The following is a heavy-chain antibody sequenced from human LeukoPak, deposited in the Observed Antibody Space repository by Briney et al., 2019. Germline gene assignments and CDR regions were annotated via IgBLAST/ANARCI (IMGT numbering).Heavy chain of an antibody. Sequence: PWASVKVSCKASGYTFTSYGISWVRQAPGQGLEWMGRIIPILGIANYAQKFQGRVTITADKSTSAAYMELSSLRSEDTAVYYCARDRLAAAGYYFDYWGQGTLVTVSS. D-gene: IGHD6-13*01. J-gene: IGHJ4*02. CDR3: ARDRLAAAGYYFDY. V-gene: IGHV1-69*04. CDR1: GYTFTSYG. CDR2: IIPILGIA.